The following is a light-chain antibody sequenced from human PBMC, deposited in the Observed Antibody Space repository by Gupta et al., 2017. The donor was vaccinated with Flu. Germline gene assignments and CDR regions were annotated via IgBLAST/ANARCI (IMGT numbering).Light chain of an antibody. CDR2: GAS. V-gene: IGKV3-20*01. CDR3: HHYGSSPG. Sequence: SPGTLSLSPGERATLSCRASQFSSTYLAWYQQKPGQAPRLLIYGASSRATGIPDRFSGSGSGTDFTLTISRLEPEDFVVYYCHHYGSSPGFGQGTRLEIK. CDR1: QFSSTY. J-gene: IGKJ5*01.